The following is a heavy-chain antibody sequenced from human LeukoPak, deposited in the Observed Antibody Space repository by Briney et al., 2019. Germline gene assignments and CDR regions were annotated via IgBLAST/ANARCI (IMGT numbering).Heavy chain of an antibody. D-gene: IGHD1-26*01. CDR1: GYTFTSYY. V-gene: IGHV1-46*01. CDR3: AGDVVGATRPLFDY. CDR2: INPSGGST. J-gene: IGHJ4*02. Sequence: GASVKVSCKASGYTFTSYYMHWVRQAPGQGLEWMGIINPSGGSTSYAQKLQGRVTMTTDTSTSTAYMELRSLRSDDTAVYYCAGDVVGATRPLFDYWGQGTLVTVSS.